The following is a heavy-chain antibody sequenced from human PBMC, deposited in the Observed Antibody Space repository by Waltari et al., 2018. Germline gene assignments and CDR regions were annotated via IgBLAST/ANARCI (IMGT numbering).Heavy chain of an antibody. V-gene: IGHV3-53*02. Sequence: EVQLVETGGGLIQPGGSLRLSCAASGFTVSSNYMSWVRQAPGKGLEWVSVIYSGGSTYYADSVKGRFTIARDNSKNTLYLQMNSLRAEDTAVYYCARAMVRGAPLDYWGQGTLVTVSS. CDR1: GFTVSSNY. D-gene: IGHD3-10*01. CDR2: IYSGGST. J-gene: IGHJ4*02. CDR3: ARAMVRGAPLDY.